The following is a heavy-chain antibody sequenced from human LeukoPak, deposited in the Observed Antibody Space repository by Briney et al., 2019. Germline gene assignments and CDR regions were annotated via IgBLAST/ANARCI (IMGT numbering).Heavy chain of an antibody. CDR2: ISGSGGST. CDR3: AKSRYGGYDFFDY. Sequence: PGGSLRLSCAASGFIFSSYATSWVRQAPGKGLEWVSTISGSGGSTYYADSVKGRFTISRDNSKNTVYLQMNSLRAEDTAVYYCAKSRYGGYDFFDYWGQGALVTVSS. D-gene: IGHD5-12*01. V-gene: IGHV3-23*01. J-gene: IGHJ4*02. CDR1: GFIFSSYA.